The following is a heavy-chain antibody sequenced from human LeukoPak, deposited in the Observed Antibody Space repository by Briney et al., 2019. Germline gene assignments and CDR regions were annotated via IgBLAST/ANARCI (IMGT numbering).Heavy chain of an antibody. J-gene: IGHJ4*02. D-gene: IGHD3-22*01. CDR1: GFTFSSYW. V-gene: IGHV3-74*01. Sequence: GGSLRLSCAASGFTFSSYWMYWVRHAPGKGPVWVSRINSDGSSTSHADSVKGRFTISRDNAKNTLYLQMNSLRAEDTAVYYCAREGGYSHAFDYWGQGTLVTVSS. CDR3: AREGGYSHAFDY. CDR2: INSDGSST.